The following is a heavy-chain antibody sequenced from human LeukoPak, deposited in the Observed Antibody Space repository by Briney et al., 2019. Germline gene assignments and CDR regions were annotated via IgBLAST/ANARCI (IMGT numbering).Heavy chain of an antibody. D-gene: IGHD4-17*01. Sequence: SVKVSCTASGGTFSSYAISWVRQAPGQGLEWMGGIIPIFGTANYAQKFQGRVTITADESTSTAYMELSSLRSEDTAVYYCAFDYGDTLFDYWGQGTLVTVSS. V-gene: IGHV1-69*13. CDR1: GGTFSSYA. CDR2: IIPIFGTA. CDR3: AFDYGDTLFDY. J-gene: IGHJ4*02.